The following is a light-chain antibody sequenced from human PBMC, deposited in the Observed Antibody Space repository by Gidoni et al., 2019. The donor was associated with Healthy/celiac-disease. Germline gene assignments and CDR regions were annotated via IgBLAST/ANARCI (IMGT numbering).Light chain of an antibody. CDR3: QQYYSTPWT. Sequence: DIVMTQSPDSLAVSLGERATINCKSSQSVFYGSNNNNYLAWYQQKPGQPPKLLIYWASTRESGVPDRFSGSGSGADFTLTISSLQAADVAIYYCQQYYSTPWTFGQGTKVEIK. CDR1: QSVFYGSNNNNY. V-gene: IGKV4-1*01. CDR2: WAS. J-gene: IGKJ1*01.